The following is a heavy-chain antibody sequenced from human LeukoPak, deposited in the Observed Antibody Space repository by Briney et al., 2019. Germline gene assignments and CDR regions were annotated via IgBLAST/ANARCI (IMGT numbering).Heavy chain of an antibody. D-gene: IGHD3-10*01. J-gene: IGHJ4*02. CDR3: ARGMYYGSGRYLDY. CDR1: GGSINGYY. V-gene: IGHV4-59*01. CDR2: IYYSGST. Sequence: PSETLSLTCTVAGGSINGYYWSWIRQPPGKGLEWIGYIYYSGSTNYNPSLKSRVTISVDTSKNQFSLKLSSVTAADTAVYYCARGMYYGSGRYLDYWGQGTLVTVSS.